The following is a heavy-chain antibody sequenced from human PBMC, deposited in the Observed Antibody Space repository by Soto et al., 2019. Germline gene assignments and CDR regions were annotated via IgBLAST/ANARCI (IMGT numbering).Heavy chain of an antibody. CDR3: ARGLRYSSSWSDYYYYYGMDV. V-gene: IGHV4-34*01. Sequence: QVQLQQWGAGLLKPSETLSLTCAVYGGSFSGYYWSWIRQPPGKGLEWIGEINHSGSTNYNPSLKSRVTISVDTSKNQFALKLSSVTAADTAVYYCARGLRYSSSWSDYYYYYGMDVWGQGTTVTVSS. CDR1: GGSFSGYY. D-gene: IGHD6-13*01. CDR2: INHSGST. J-gene: IGHJ6*02.